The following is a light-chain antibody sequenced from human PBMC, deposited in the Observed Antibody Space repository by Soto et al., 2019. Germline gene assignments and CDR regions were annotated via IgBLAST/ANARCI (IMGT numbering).Light chain of an antibody. CDR3: QQYNVYSWT. Sequence: EVVMTQSPATLSVSPVERATLSGRASQSVSSSLAWYQQKPGQAPRLLIYGASTRATGIPARFSGSGSGTEFTLTISSLQPDDFATYYCQQYNVYSWTFGQGTKVDIK. J-gene: IGKJ1*01. V-gene: IGKV3-15*01. CDR1: QSVSSS. CDR2: GAS.